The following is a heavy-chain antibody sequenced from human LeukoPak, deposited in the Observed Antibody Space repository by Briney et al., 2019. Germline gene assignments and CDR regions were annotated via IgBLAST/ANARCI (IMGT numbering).Heavy chain of an antibody. V-gene: IGHV1-18*01. D-gene: IGHD3-22*01. CDR3: ARRVKDSSGYYYFDY. CDR2: ISAYNGNT. CDR1: GYTFTSYG. J-gene: IGHJ4*02. Sequence: ASVKVSCKASGYTFTSYGISWVRQAPGQGLEWMGWISAYNGNTNYAQKFQGRVTITADESTSTAYMELSSLRSEDTAVYYCARRVKDSSGYYYFDYWGQGTLVTVSS.